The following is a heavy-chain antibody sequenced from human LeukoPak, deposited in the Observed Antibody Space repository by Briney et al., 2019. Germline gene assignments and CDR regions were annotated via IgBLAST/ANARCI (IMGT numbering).Heavy chain of an antibody. V-gene: IGHV3-66*01. CDR1: GFTFSGYG. Sequence: GGSLRLSCAASGFTFSGYGMSWVRQAPGKGLEWVSVIYSGGSTYYADSVKGRFTISRDNSKNTLYLQMNSLSAEDTAVYYCARSNWFDPWGQGTLVTVSS. CDR3: ARSNWFDP. CDR2: IYSGGST. J-gene: IGHJ5*02.